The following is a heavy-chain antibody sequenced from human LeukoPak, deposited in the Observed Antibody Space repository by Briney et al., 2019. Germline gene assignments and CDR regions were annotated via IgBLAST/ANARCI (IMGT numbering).Heavy chain of an antibody. D-gene: IGHD3-3*01. CDR1: GGSISSGGYS. V-gene: IGHV4-61*08. Sequence: SETLSLTCAVSGGSISSGGYSWSWIRQPPGKGLEFIGYIYYSGSTNYNPSLQSRVTISVDTSKNQFSLKLSSVTAADTAVYYCARLDTIFGVGYAFDIWGQGTMVTVSS. J-gene: IGHJ3*02. CDR2: IYYSGST. CDR3: ARLDTIFGVGYAFDI.